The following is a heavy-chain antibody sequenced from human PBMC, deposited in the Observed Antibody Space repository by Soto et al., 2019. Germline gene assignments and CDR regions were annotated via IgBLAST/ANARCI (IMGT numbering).Heavy chain of an antibody. CDR2: ISSDGSSK. CDR3: ATEIGESSDYPLDY. CDR1: GFTFSSLR. D-gene: IGHD3-22*01. Sequence: QVQLVESGGGVVQPGRSLRLSCAASGFTFSSLRMHWVRQAPGKGLVWVAIISSDGSSKYYADSVKGRFTISRDNSKNTLDLQLNKLIMEDTAVYYCATEIGESSDYPLDYWCQRTRVLVSS. J-gene: IGHJ4*02. V-gene: IGHV3-30*03.